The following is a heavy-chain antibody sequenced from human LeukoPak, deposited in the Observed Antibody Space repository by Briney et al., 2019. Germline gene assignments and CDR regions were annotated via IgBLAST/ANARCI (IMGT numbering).Heavy chain of an antibody. CDR1: GSPISNYY. CDR3: ARDGKADYYGSGNPPRYWYFDL. J-gene: IGHJ2*01. V-gene: IGHV4-59*12. Sequence: PSETLSLTCTVSGSPISNYYWSWIRQPPGKGLECIGYFHYSVSTNYNPSLKSRVTISVDTSKNQFSLKLTSVTAADTAVYYCARDGKADYYGSGNPPRYWYFDLWGRGTLVTVSS. CDR2: FHYSVST. D-gene: IGHD3-10*01.